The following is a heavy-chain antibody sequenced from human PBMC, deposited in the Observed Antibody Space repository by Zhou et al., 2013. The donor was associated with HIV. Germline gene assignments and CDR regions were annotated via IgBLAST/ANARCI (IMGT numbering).Heavy chain of an antibody. Sequence: QVQLVQSGAEVKKPGSSVKVSCKVSGGPFSSYDISWVRQAPGQGLEWMGGIVPIFGRPNYAQNFQGRVTITTDESTTTAYMEMRGLTSEDTAIYFCAIKQIADRGWFDPWGQGTLVTVSS. D-gene: IGHD2-21*01. CDR2: IVPIFGRP. CDR1: GGPFSSYD. CDR3: AIKQIADRGWFDP. J-gene: IGHJ5*02. V-gene: IGHV1-69*05.